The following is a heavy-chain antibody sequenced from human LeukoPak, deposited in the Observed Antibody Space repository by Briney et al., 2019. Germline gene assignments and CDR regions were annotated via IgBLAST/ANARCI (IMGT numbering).Heavy chain of an antibody. Sequence: GGSLRLSCTASGFTFGDYAMSWFRQAPGKGLEWVGFIRSKAYGGTTEYAASVKGRFTISRDDSKSIAYLQMNSLKTEDTAVYYCTTVLLWFGELLGNVYWGQGTLVTVSS. V-gene: IGHV3-49*03. D-gene: IGHD3-10*01. J-gene: IGHJ4*02. CDR1: GFTFGDYA. CDR2: IRSKAYGGTT. CDR3: TTVLLWFGELLGNVY.